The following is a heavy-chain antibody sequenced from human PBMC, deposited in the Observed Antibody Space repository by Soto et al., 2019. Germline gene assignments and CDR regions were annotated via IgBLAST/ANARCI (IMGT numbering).Heavy chain of an antibody. CDR1: GFTFSSYA. Sequence: HPGGSLRLSCAASGFTFSSYAMHWVRQAPGKGLEWVAVISYDGSNKYYADSVKGRFTISRDNSKNTLNLQMNSLRAEDTALYYCARDGVTYSSSSSPLFDPWGQGTLVTVSS. CDR2: ISYDGSNK. D-gene: IGHD6-6*01. V-gene: IGHV3-30-3*01. CDR3: ARDGVTYSSSSSPLFDP. J-gene: IGHJ5*02.